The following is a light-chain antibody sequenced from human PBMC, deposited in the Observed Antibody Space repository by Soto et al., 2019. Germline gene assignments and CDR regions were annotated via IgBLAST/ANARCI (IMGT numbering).Light chain of an antibody. CDR1: QSISNY. V-gene: IGKV1-39*01. CDR2: AAS. Sequence: DIQMTQSPSTLSASVGDRVTITCRASQSISNYLNWYQHKPGKAPKLLIYAASNLESGVPSRFSGSGSGTGFTLTISSLQPEDFASYYCQQSYSNRTFGQGTKV. CDR3: QQSYSNRT. J-gene: IGKJ1*01.